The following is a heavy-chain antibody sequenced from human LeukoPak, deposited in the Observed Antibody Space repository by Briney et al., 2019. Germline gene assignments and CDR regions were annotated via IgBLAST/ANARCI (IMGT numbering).Heavy chain of an antibody. CDR2: INHSGST. J-gene: IGHJ3*02. V-gene: IGHV4-34*01. CDR1: GGSFSGYY. Sequence: TASETLSLTCAVYGGSFSGYYWSWIRQPPGKGLEWIGEINHSGSTNYNPSLKSRVTISVDTSKNQFSLKLSSVTAADTAVYYCAREHYYGSGGDAFDIWGQGTMVTVSS. D-gene: IGHD3-10*01. CDR3: AREHYYGSGGDAFDI.